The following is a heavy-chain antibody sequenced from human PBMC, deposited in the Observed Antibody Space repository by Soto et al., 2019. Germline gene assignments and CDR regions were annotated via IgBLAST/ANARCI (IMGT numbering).Heavy chain of an antibody. V-gene: IGHV4-30-2*01. CDR3: ARVPSP. J-gene: IGHJ5*02. CDR1: GGSISSGGYS. Sequence: PSETLSLTCAVSGGSISSGGYSWSWIRQPPGKGLKWIGYIYHSGNTYYNPSLKSRVSISVDRSKNQFSLKLSSVTAADTAVYYCARVPSPWGQGTLVTVSS. CDR2: IYHSGNT.